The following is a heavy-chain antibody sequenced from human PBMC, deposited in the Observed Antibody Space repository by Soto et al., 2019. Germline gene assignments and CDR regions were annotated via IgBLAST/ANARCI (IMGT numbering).Heavy chain of an antibody. CDR1: GFTFGAYA. V-gene: IGHV3-49*04. D-gene: IGHD1-26*01. CDR2: IRNKAYGGTT. CDR3: TRDYSGSYFDY. Sequence: GGSLRLSCTASGFTFGAYAMSWVRQAPGKGLEWVGFIRNKAYGGTTEYAASVKGRFTIARDDSKSIAYLQMNSLKTEDTAVYDCTRDYSGSYFDYWGQGTLVTVSS. J-gene: IGHJ4*02.